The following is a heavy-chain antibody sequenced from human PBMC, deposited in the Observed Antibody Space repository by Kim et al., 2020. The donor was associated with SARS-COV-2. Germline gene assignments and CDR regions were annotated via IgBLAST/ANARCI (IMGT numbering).Heavy chain of an antibody. J-gene: IGHJ5*01. Sequence: GGSLRLSCAASGFTFTDYAMSWVRQTPGKGLEWVSSISVNSDKIYYADSVKGRFTISRDNFKNTLFLHMSSLRAEDTALYYCAKERLYPGNWF. CDR1: GFTFTDYA. CDR3: AKERLYPGNWF. V-gene: IGHV3-23*01. D-gene: IGHD2-8*01. CDR2: ISVNSDKI.